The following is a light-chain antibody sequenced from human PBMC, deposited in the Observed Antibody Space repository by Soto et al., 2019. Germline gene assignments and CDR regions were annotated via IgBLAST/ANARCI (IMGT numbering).Light chain of an antibody. CDR3: KQRGKWPST. CDR1: QSVDRY. V-gene: IGKV3-11*01. CDR2: DAY. J-gene: IGKJ2*02. Sequence: EVVLTQSPDTLSLSPRETATLSCRASQSVDRYVAWYQHKVGQAPRLLIYDAYTRATGVGARFTGSGSATDFSLTINSLEPEDFAVYFCKQRGKWPSTFGPGTKVEMK.